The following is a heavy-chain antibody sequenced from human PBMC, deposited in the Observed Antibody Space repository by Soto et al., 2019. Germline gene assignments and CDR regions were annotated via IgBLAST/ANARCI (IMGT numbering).Heavy chain of an antibody. Sequence: ASVKVSCKASGYTFTDYYIHWVRQAPGQGLEWMGWITPDSGGTNYAQKFQGWVTMTRDTSTSTAYMELSRLKSDDTAVYYCARSNYYDSTGFDPWGQGTLVTVSS. CDR1: GYTFTDYY. J-gene: IGHJ5*02. V-gene: IGHV1-2*04. CDR2: ITPDSGGT. CDR3: ARSNYYDSTGFDP. D-gene: IGHD3-22*01.